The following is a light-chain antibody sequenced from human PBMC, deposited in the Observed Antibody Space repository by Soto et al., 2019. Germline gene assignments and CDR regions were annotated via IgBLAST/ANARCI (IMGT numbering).Light chain of an antibody. CDR2: TNN. CDR3: AAWDDSLNGRV. J-gene: IGLJ3*02. CDR1: SSNIGSNT. Sequence: QLVLTQPPSASGTPGQRVTISCSGSSSNIGSNTVNWYQHLPGTAPKLLIYTNNQRPSGVTDRFSGSKSGTSASLAISGLQSEDEADYYCAAWDDSLNGRVFGGGTKLTVL. V-gene: IGLV1-44*01.